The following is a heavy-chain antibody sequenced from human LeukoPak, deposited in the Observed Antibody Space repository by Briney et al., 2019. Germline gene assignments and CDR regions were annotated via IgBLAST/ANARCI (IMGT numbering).Heavy chain of an antibody. CDR3: ARDGVLNLVYYYYGMDV. CDR1: GYTFTSYG. CDR2: ISAYNGNT. J-gene: IGHJ6*02. D-gene: IGHD3-3*01. V-gene: IGHV1-18*01. Sequence: WASVKVSCKASGYTFTSYGISWVRQAPGQGLEWMGWISAYNGNTNYAQKLQGRVTMTTDTSTSTAYMELRSLRSDDTAVYYCARDGVLNLVYYYYGMDVWGQGTTVTVSS.